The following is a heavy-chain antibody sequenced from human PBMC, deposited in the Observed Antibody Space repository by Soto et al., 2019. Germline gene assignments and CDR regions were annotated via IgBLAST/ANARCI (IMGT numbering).Heavy chain of an antibody. CDR1: GGSISSGGYY. CDR3: AAITIFGVVPAPFDY. V-gene: IGHV4-31*03. Sequence: SETLSLTCTVSGGSISSGGYYWSWTRQHPGKGLEWIGYIYYSGSTYYNPSLRSRVTISVDTSKNQFSLKLSSVTAADTAVYYCAAITIFGVVPAPFDYWGQGTLVTVSS. CDR2: IYYSGST. J-gene: IGHJ4*02. D-gene: IGHD3-3*01.